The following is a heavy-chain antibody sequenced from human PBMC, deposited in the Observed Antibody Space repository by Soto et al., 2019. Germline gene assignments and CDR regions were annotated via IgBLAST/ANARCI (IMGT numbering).Heavy chain of an antibody. Sequence: PGGSLRLSCAASGFTFSDYYMTWIRQAPGKGLEWVSYISSSGTGIYYPDSVKGRFTISRDNAKKSLYLQMNSLRAEDTAVYYCARDGQYDILTGDYYYYGMDVWGQGTTVTVSS. V-gene: IGHV3-11*01. J-gene: IGHJ6*02. CDR2: ISSSGTGI. CDR3: ARDGQYDILTGDYYYYGMDV. CDR1: GFTFSDYY. D-gene: IGHD3-9*01.